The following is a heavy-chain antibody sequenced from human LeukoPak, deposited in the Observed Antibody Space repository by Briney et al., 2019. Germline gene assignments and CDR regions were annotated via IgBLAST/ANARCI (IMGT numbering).Heavy chain of an antibody. CDR2: VRYVGGNK. J-gene: IGHJ4*02. CDR3: VKEPDY. Sequence: GGSLRFSCAASGFTFGSYGMHWVRQAPGKGLEWVSFVRYVGGNKYYGDSVRGRFTTSRDNSKNTLFLQMNSLRTEDTAVYYCVKEPDYWGLGTLVTVSS. CDR1: GFTFGSYG. V-gene: IGHV3-30*02.